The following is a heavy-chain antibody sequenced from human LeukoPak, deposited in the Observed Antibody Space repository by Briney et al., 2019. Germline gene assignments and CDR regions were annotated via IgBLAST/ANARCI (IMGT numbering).Heavy chain of an antibody. CDR2: IYYSGST. D-gene: IGHD2-2*01. CDR1: GGSISSSSYY. J-gene: IGHJ4*02. Sequence: PSETLSLTCTVSGGSISSSSYYWGWIRQPPGKGLEWIGSIYYSGSTYYNPSLKSRVTISVDTSKNQFSLKLSSVTAADTAVYYCARHPRYCSSTSCYGPGYFDYWGQGTLVTVSS. CDR3: ARHPRYCSSTSCYGPGYFDY. V-gene: IGHV4-39*01.